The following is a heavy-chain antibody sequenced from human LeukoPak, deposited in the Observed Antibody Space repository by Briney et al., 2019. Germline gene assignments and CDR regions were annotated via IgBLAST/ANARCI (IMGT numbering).Heavy chain of an antibody. Sequence: ASVKVSCKASGYTFTGYYMHWVRQAPGQGLGWMGWINPNSGGTNYAQKFQGRVTMTRDTSISTAYMELSRLRSDDTAVYYCARDRSPAPGRSYGRGHFDYWGQGTLVTVSS. V-gene: IGHV1-2*02. CDR1: GYTFTGYY. CDR2: INPNSGGT. D-gene: IGHD5-18*01. CDR3: ARDRSPAPGRSYGRGHFDY. J-gene: IGHJ4*02.